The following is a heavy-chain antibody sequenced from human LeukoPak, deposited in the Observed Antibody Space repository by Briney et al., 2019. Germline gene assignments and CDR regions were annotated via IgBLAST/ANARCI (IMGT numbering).Heavy chain of an antibody. Sequence: GRSLRLSCAASGFTFSSYAMHWVRQAPGKGLEWVAVISYDGSNKYYADSVKGRFTISRDNSKNTLYLQMNSLRAEDTAVYYCARESGSSGYYVDYWGQGTLVTVSS. D-gene: IGHD3-22*01. J-gene: IGHJ4*02. CDR1: GFTFSSYA. CDR2: ISYDGSNK. CDR3: ARESGSSGYYVDY. V-gene: IGHV3-30*04.